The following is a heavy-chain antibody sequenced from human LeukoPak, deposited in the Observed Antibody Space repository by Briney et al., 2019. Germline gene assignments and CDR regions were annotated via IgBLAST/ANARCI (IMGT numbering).Heavy chain of an antibody. CDR2: ITPILNTA. Sequence: SVKGSCKASGDTFNNFAINWVRQAPGHGLEWMGGITPILNTANSAQKFQGRVTISADKSTSTAYMELSSLRSEDTAVYYCARKTPELYFDYWGRGTLVTVSS. J-gene: IGHJ4*02. D-gene: IGHD1-14*01. V-gene: IGHV1-69*10. CDR1: GDTFNNFA. CDR3: ARKTPELYFDY.